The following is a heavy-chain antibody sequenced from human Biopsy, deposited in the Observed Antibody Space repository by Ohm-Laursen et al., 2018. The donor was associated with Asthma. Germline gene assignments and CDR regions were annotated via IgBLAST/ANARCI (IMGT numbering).Heavy chain of an antibody. V-gene: IGHV1-18*01. D-gene: IGHD3-10*01. CDR3: ARAVDYSHYYGIDV. J-gene: IGHJ6*02. CDR1: GYTFNSAG. CDR2: ISVYNGNT. Sequence: SSVKVSCKTSGYTFNSAGITWVRQAPGQGLEWMGWISVYNGNTKVAQKLQDRATMITDTSTSTAYMELRSLRSDDTAVYFCARAVDYSHYYGIDVWGQGTTVTVS.